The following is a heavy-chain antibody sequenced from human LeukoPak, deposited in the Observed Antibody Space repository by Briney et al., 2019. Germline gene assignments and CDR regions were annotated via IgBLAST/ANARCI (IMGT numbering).Heavy chain of an antibody. V-gene: IGHV4-61*02. Sequence: TLSLTCTVSGGSISSGSYYWSWIRQPAGKGLEWVGRIYTSGSTNYNPSLKSRVTISVDTSKNQFSLKLSSVTAADTAVYYCARVVAALLDNWFDPWGQGTLVTVSS. CDR2: IYTSGST. D-gene: IGHD2-15*01. J-gene: IGHJ5*02. CDR3: ARVVAALLDNWFDP. CDR1: GGSISSGSYY.